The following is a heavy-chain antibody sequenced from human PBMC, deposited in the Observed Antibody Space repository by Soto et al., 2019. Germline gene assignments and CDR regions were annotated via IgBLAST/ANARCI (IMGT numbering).Heavy chain of an antibody. V-gene: IGHV4-30-4*01. Sequence: PSETLSLTCTVSGGSISSGDYYWSWIRQPPGKGLEWIGYIYYSGSTYYNPSLKSRVTISVDTSKNQFSLKLSSVTAADTAVYYCARVNAEMAELGLDYWGQGTLVTVSS. J-gene: IGHJ4*02. D-gene: IGHD1-26*01. CDR2: IYYSGST. CDR3: ARVNAEMAELGLDY. CDR1: GGSISSGDYY.